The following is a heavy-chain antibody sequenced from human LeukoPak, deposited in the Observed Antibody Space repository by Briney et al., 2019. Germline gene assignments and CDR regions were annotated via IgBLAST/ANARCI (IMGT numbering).Heavy chain of an antibody. V-gene: IGHV4-34*01. Sequence: TSETLSLTCAVYGGSFSGYYWTWIRQSPGKGLEWIGEINHSGSTNYNLSLKGRITMSVDTSQNQFSLKLSSVTAADAALYYCARGGGSSGYGSDYWGQGTLVTVSS. CDR3: ARGGGSSGYGSDY. CDR1: GGSFSGYY. CDR2: INHSGST. J-gene: IGHJ4*02. D-gene: IGHD5-12*01.